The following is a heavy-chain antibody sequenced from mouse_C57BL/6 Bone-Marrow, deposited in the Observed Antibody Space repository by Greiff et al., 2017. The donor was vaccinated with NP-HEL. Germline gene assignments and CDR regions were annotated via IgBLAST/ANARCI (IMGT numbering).Heavy chain of an antibody. Sequence: VQLQQSGAQLVMPGASVKLSCKASGYTFTSYWMHWVKQRPGQGLEWIGEIDPSDSYTNYNQKFKGKSTLTVDKHSSTAYMQLSILTSEDSAVYYCAIYYFGSSRYGYFDVWGTGTTVTVSS. D-gene: IGHD1-1*01. V-gene: IGHV1-69*01. J-gene: IGHJ1*03. CDR3: AIYYFGSSRYGYFDV. CDR1: GYTFTSYW. CDR2: IDPSDSYT.